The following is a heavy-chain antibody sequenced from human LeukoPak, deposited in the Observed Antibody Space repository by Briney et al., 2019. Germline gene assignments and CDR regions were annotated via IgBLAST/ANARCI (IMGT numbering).Heavy chain of an antibody. J-gene: IGHJ3*02. CDR3: GRVKEASAFDI. Sequence: GGSLRLYCAASGFTFSSYEMNWVRQAPGKGLEWVSYISSSGSTIYYADSVKGRFTISRDNAKNSLYLQMNSLRAEDTAVYYCGRVKEASAFDIWGQGTMVTVSS. CDR2: ISSSGSTI. D-gene: IGHD5-12*01. V-gene: IGHV3-48*03. CDR1: GFTFSSYE.